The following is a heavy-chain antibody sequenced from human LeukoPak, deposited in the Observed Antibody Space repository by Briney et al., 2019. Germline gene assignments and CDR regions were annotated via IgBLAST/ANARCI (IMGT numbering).Heavy chain of an antibody. CDR2: IYYGGST. CDR3: ARALGYCSGGSCTRRYNWFDP. J-gene: IGHJ5*02. V-gene: IGHV4-39*01. Sequence: SETLSLTCTVSGGSISSSDYYWGWIRQPPGKGLEWIGSIYYGGSTYYNPSLKSRVTISVDTSMNQFSLKLSFVTTADTAVYYCARALGYCSGGSCTRRYNWFDPWGQGTLVTVPS. D-gene: IGHD2-15*01. CDR1: GGSISSSDYY.